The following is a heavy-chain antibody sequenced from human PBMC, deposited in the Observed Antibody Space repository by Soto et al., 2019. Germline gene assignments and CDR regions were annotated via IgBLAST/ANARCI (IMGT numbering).Heavy chain of an antibody. D-gene: IGHD3-22*01. CDR1: GFTFSSYA. V-gene: IGHV3-23*01. CDR3: AKDLYYYDSSKRAFDY. Sequence: PGGSLRLSCAASGFTFSSYAMSWVRQAPGKGLEWVSAINGSGGSTYYADSVKGRFTISRDNSKNTLYLQMNSLRAEDTAVYYCAKDLYYYDSSKRAFDYWGQGTLVTVSS. J-gene: IGHJ4*02. CDR2: INGSGGST.